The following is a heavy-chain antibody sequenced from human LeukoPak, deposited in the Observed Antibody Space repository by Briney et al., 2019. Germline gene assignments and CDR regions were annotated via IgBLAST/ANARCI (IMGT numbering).Heavy chain of an antibody. J-gene: IGHJ4*02. Sequence: GGSLRLSCAASGFTFSSYAMSWVRQAPGKGLEWVSGISPNGVITYYADSVKGRFTISRDNSKGTVYLQMNSLRPEDTAVYYCAKDDAWLQYGNWGRGTLVTVSS. V-gene: IGHV3-23*01. CDR3: AKDDAWLQYGN. CDR2: ISPNGVIT. CDR1: GFTFSSYA. D-gene: IGHD5-24*01.